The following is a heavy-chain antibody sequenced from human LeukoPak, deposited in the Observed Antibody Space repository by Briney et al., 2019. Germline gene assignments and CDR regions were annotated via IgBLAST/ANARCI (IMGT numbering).Heavy chain of an antibody. V-gene: IGHV3-23*01. CDR2: ITGSGNT. Sequence: GGSLRLSCAASGFTFDDYAMNWVRQAPGKGLEWVSAITGSGNTYYADSVKGRFTISRDNSKNTLYLQMNSLRAEDTAVYYCARGWELLSYDYFDSWGQGTLVTVSS. J-gene: IGHJ4*02. D-gene: IGHD4-23*01. CDR3: ARGWELLSYDYFDS. CDR1: GFTFDDYA.